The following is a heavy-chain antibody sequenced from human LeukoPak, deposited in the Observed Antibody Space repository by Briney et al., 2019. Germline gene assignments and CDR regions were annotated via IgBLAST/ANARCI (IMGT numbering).Heavy chain of an antibody. V-gene: IGHV3-30*04. D-gene: IGHD1-26*01. CDR2: ISYDGSNK. CDR3: ARVIVGGSFNY. CDR1: GFTFSSYA. Sequence: GGSLRLSCAASGFTFSSYAMHWVRQAPGKGLEWVAVISYDGSNKYYADSVKGRFTISRDNSKNTLYLQMNSPRAEDTAVYYCARVIVGGSFNYWGQGTLVTVSS. J-gene: IGHJ4*02.